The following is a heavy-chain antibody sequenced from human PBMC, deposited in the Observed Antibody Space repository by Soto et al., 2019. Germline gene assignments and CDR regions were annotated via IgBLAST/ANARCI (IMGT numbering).Heavy chain of an antibody. Sequence: GGSLRLSCAAPGFTFSSYSMNWVRQAPGKGLEWVSYISSSSSTIYYADSVKGRFTISRDNAKNSLYLQMNSLRAEDTAVYYCARASLRHDYIWGSYRSADFDYWGQGTLVTVSS. V-gene: IGHV3-48*01. CDR1: GFTFSSYS. CDR3: ARASLRHDYIWGSYRSADFDY. D-gene: IGHD3-16*02. J-gene: IGHJ4*02. CDR2: ISSSSSTI.